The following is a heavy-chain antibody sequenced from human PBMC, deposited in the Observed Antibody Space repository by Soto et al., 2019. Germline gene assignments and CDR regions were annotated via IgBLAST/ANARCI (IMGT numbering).Heavy chain of an antibody. V-gene: IGHV3-21*04. CDR2: ISSSSGSI. CDR3: AKVGPYITMVLGAPIF. J-gene: IGHJ4*02. D-gene: IGHD3-10*01. CDR1: GFTFSSYS. Sequence: GGSLRLSCAASGFTFSSYSMNWVRQAPGKGLEWVSAISSSSGSIYYADSVKGRFTISRDNSKNTLYLQMNSLRAEDTAVYYCAKVGPYITMVLGAPIFWGQGTLVTVSS.